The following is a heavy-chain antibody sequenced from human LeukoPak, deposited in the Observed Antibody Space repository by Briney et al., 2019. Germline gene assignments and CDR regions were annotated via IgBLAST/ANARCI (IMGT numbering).Heavy chain of an antibody. CDR2: IYYSGST. CDR1: GGSISSYY. J-gene: IGHJ4*02. V-gene: IGHV4-59*08. D-gene: IGHD5-24*01. Sequence: SETLSLTCTVYGGSISSYYWSWIRQPPGKGLEWIGYIYYSGSTNYNPSLKSRVTISVDTSKNQFSLKLSSVTAADTAVYYCARHVGDGYNWVDYWGQGTLVTVSS. CDR3: ARHVGDGYNWVDY.